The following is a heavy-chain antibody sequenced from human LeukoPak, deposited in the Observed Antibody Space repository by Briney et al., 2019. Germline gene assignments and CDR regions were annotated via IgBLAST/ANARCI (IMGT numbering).Heavy chain of an antibody. CDR2: INWNGGRT. V-gene: IGHV3-20*04. J-gene: IGHJ3*02. CDR3: AILGGVDAFDI. CDR1: GFTFDDYG. Sequence: GASLSLSCVASGFTFDDYGMSWVRQAPGKGLEWVSTINWNGGRTGYADSVKGRFTISRDNAKNSLYLQMNSLRAEDTALYYCAILGGVDAFDIWGQGTMVTVSS. D-gene: IGHD3-16*01.